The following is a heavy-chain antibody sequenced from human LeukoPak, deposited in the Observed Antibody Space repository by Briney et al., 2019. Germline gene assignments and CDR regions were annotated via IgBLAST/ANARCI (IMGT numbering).Heavy chain of an antibody. D-gene: IGHD4-17*01. J-gene: IGHJ3*02. CDR3: ARSHMYGDYGEDI. V-gene: IGHV3-48*04. CDR1: GFTFNSYG. CDR2: INSVGGTT. Sequence: GGSLRLSCAASGFTFNSYGMNWFRQAPGRGLEWISYINSVGGTTFYADSVKGRFTISRDNANNTLYLQMNSLRAEDAATYYCARSHMYGDYGEDIWGHGTVVAVSS.